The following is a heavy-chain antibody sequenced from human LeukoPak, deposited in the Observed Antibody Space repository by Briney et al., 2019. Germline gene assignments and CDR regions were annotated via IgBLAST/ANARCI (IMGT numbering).Heavy chain of an antibody. CDR1: GGSISSSNW. Sequence: SGTLSLTCAVSGGSISSSNWWSWVRQPPGKGLEWIGEIYHSGSTNYNPSLKSRVTISVDTSKNQFSLRLSSVTAADTAVYYCARGTGYITEDYFDYWGQGTLITVSS. CDR3: ARGTGYITEDYFDY. D-gene: IGHD6-13*01. V-gene: IGHV4-4*02. J-gene: IGHJ4*02. CDR2: IYHSGST.